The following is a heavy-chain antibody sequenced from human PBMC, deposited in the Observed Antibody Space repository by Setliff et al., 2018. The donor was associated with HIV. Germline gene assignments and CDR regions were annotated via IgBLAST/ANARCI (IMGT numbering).Heavy chain of an antibody. CDR1: GGSINNYY. CDR2: VYTSGST. J-gene: IGHJ3*02. V-gene: IGHV4-4*09. Sequence: SETLSLTCTVSGGSINNYYWSWIRQPPGKGLEWIGYVYTSGSTNYNPSLKSRVTISVDTSKKQFSLKLSSVTAADTAVYYCATPHREREDDAFDIWGQGTKVTVSS. CDR3: ATPHREREDDAFDI. D-gene: IGHD1-1*01.